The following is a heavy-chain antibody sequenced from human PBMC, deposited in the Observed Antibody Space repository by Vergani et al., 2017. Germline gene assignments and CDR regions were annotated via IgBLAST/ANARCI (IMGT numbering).Heavy chain of an antibody. CDR3: ARDSIAARPPPYDYSWGSYRYTVNWFDP. Sequence: QVQLVQSGAEVKKPGASVKVSCKASGYTFTSYGISWVRQAPGQGLEWMGWISAYNGNTNYAQKLQGRVTMTTDTSTSTAYMELRSLRSDDTAVYYCARDSIAARPPPYDYSWGSYRYTVNWFDPWGQGTLVTVSS. D-gene: IGHD3-16*02. CDR2: ISAYNGNT. J-gene: IGHJ5*02. V-gene: IGHV1-18*04. CDR1: GYTFTSYG.